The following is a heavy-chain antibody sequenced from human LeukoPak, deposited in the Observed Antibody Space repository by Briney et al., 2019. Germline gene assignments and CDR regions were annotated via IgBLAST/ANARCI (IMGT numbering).Heavy chain of an antibody. CDR2: VNPSGST. CDR3: ARHRGYCSSTSCSYNWFDP. D-gene: IGHD2-2*03. J-gene: IGHJ5*02. Sequence: PSETLSLTCAVYGGSFSGYYWSWVRQPPGEGLEWIGEVNPSGSTNYNPSLKSRVTISVDTSKNRFSLKLSSVTAADTAVYYCARHRGYCSSTSCSYNWFDPWGQGTLVTVSS. V-gene: IGHV4-34*01. CDR1: GGSFSGYY.